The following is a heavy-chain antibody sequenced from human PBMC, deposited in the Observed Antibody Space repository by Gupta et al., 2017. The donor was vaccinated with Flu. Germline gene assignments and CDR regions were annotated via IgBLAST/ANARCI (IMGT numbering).Heavy chain of an antibody. V-gene: IGHV3-9*01. D-gene: IGHD3-16*02. CDR2: ISWTSSRV. Sequence: DVHLVESGGGLVQHGGSLRLSCPASGFDFRDYDMNWVRQVPGKGLEWVAGISWTSSRVVYADSVKSRFTFSRDNAKNSLDLQMDSLRLEDAAFYYCTKTRYINYGSYRYDGFFDYWGRGTLVTVSS. J-gene: IGHJ4*02. CDR1: GFDFRDYD. CDR3: TKTRYINYGSYRYDGFFDY.